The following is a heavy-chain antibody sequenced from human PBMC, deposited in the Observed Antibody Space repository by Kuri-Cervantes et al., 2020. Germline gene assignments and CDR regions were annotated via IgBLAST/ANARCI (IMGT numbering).Heavy chain of an antibody. CDR2: INEDGSQK. D-gene: IGHD1-26*01. CDR3: AKDIKSGSYDHYYGMDV. Sequence: GESLKISCEASGFPFRSYWMSWVRQTPGKGLEWVANINEDGSQKYYVDSVKGRFTISRDNAKNSLYLQMNSLRAEDTALYYCAKDIKSGSYDHYYGMDVWGQGTTVTVSS. CDR1: GFPFRSYW. V-gene: IGHV3-7*03. J-gene: IGHJ6*02.